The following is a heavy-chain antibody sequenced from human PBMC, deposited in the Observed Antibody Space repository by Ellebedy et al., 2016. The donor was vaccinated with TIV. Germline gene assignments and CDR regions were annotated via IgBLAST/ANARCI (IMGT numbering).Heavy chain of an antibody. V-gene: IGHV3-7*01. J-gene: IGHJ4*02. Sequence: GGSLRLSXVVSGFTFSSYWMSWVRQAPGKGLEWVANLKQDGSEIYYVDSVKGRFTISRDNAKNSLYLQMNSLSAEDTAVYYCARAVGGSGSYWGQGTLVTVSP. CDR2: LKQDGSEI. CDR1: GFTFSSYW. D-gene: IGHD3-10*01. CDR3: ARAVGGSGSY.